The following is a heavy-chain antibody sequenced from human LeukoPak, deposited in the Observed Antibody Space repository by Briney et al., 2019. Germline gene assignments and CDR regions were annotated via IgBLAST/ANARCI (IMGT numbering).Heavy chain of an antibody. V-gene: IGHV4-39*07. CDR3: ARLTRGYSYGLDY. D-gene: IGHD5-18*01. CDR1: GASISSSSYF. Sequence: SETLSLTCTVSGASISSSSYFWAWIRQPPGKGLEWIGEINHSGSTNYNPSLKSRVTISVDTSKNQFSLKLSSVTAADTAVYYCARLTRGYSYGLDYWGQGTLVTVSS. J-gene: IGHJ4*02. CDR2: INHSGST.